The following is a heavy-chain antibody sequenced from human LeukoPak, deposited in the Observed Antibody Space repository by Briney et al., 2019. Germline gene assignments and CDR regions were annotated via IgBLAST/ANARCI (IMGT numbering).Heavy chain of an antibody. CDR1: GYTFTSYD. Sequence: SVKVSCKASGYTFTSYDINWVRQATGQGLEWMGWMNPNSGNTGFAQKVQGRVTITRNTSISTAYVELSSLRSEDTAVYYCARGLMADWNYYMDVWGKGTTVTVSS. CDR3: ARGLMADWNYYMDV. D-gene: IGHD2-8*01. J-gene: IGHJ6*03. CDR2: MNPNSGNT. V-gene: IGHV1-8*03.